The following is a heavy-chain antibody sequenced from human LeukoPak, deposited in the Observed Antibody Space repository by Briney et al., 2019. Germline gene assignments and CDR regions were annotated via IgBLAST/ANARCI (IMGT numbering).Heavy chain of an antibody. CDR3: ATRRLWFGEYY. CDR1: GFTFSSCG. J-gene: IGHJ4*02. Sequence: PGGSLRLSCSASGFTFSSCGMHWVRQAPGKGLEYISGISSNGGSTYYADSVKGRVTISRDNSKNTLYLQTSSLRAEDTAVYYCATRRLWFGEYYWGQGTLVTVSS. D-gene: IGHD3-10*01. CDR2: ISSNGGST. V-gene: IGHV3-64D*06.